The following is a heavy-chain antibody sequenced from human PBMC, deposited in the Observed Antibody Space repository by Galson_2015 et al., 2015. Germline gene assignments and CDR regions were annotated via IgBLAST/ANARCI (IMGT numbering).Heavy chain of an antibody. D-gene: IGHD3-10*01. J-gene: IGHJ4*02. CDR3: AKGTGSGRLFDY. Sequence: SVKVSCKVSGYTLTELSMHWVRQAPGKGLEWMGGFDPEDGETIYAQKFQGRVTMTEDTSTDTAYMELSSLRSEDTAVYYCAKGTGSGRLFDYWGQGTLVTVSS. CDR1: GYTLTELS. V-gene: IGHV1-24*01. CDR2: FDPEDGET.